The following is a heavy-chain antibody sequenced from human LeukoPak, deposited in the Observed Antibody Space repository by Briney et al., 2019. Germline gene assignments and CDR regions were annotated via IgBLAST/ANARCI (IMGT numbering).Heavy chain of an antibody. CDR3: ARTSGERDNWFVP. CDR2: ISSGGNTI. CDR1: GFTFSSYE. J-gene: IGHJ5*02. V-gene: IGHV3-48*03. D-gene: IGHD4-17*01. Sequence: PGGSLRLSCAASGFTFSSYEMNWVRQAPGKGLEWVSYISSGGNTIYYADSVKGRFTISRDNAKNSLYLQMNSLRAEDTAAYYCARTSGERDNWFVPWGQGTPVTVSS.